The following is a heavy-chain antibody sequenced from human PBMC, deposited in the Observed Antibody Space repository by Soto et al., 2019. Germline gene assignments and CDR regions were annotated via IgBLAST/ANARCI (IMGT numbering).Heavy chain of an antibody. CDR3: ARDRGYTGYDFAY. D-gene: IGHD5-12*01. CDR1: GCTFSRYA. J-gene: IGHJ4*02. V-gene: IGHV3-48*01. CDR2: INHDSGTI. Sequence: EVQLVESGGGLVQPGGSLRLSCAASGCTFSRYAMNWVRQAPGKGLEWVSYINHDSGTIYYADSVKGRFTISRDNANYLLSLQKNSLRAEDTAVYYCARDRGYTGYDFAYWGQGTLVTVSS.